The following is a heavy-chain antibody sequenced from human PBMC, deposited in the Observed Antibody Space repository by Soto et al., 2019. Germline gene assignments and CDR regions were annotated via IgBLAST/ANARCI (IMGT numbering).Heavy chain of an antibody. Sequence: QITLKESGPTLVKPTQTLTLTCTFSGFSLSTSGVGVGWIRQPPGKALEWLALIYWDDDKRYSPSLKSRLTITKHTAKNQVVLTMTNMDPVDTATYYCAHNSAVVPLDYWGQGTLVTVSS. V-gene: IGHV2-5*02. CDR1: GFSLSTSGVG. CDR2: IYWDDDK. J-gene: IGHJ4*02. D-gene: IGHD2-15*01. CDR3: AHNSAVVPLDY.